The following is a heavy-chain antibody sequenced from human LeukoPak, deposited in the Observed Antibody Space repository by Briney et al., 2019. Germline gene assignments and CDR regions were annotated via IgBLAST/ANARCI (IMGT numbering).Heavy chain of an antibody. D-gene: IGHD3-16*02. V-gene: IGHV3-23*01. J-gene: IGHJ4*02. Sequence: GGSLRLSCAASGLTFSSYAMSWVRQAPGKGLEWVSAISGSGGSTYYADSVKGRFTISRDNSKNTLCLQMNSLRAEDTAVYYCAKGNLYYDYVWGSYRYHPWFDYWGQGTLVTVSS. CDR2: ISGSGGST. CDR3: AKGNLYYDYVWGSYRYHPWFDY. CDR1: GLTFSSYA.